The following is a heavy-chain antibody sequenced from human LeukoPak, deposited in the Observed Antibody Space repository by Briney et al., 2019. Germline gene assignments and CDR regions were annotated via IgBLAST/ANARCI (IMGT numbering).Heavy chain of an antibody. CDR1: GFTFSSYS. D-gene: IGHD3-22*01. CDR2: ISSSSSYI. CDR3: ARAPNDSSSYLYG. J-gene: IGHJ4*02. Sequence: GGSLRLSCAASGFTFSSYSMNWVRQAPGKGVEWVSSISSSSSYIYYADSVKGRFTISRDNAKNSLYLQMNSLRAEDTAVYYCARAPNDSSSYLYGWGQGTLVTVSS. V-gene: IGHV3-21*01.